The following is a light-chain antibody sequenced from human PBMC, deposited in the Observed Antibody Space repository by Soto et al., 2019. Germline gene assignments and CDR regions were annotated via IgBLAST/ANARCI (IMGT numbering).Light chain of an antibody. CDR2: GAS. Sequence: ESVLTQSPGTLSLSPGERATLSCRASQSVSSSYLAWYQQKPGQAPRLLIYGASSRATGIPDRFSGSGSGTDFTLTISRREPEDCAVYYCQQYGSWTFGQGTKVEIK. V-gene: IGKV3-20*01. CDR3: QQYGSWT. CDR1: QSVSSSY. J-gene: IGKJ1*01.